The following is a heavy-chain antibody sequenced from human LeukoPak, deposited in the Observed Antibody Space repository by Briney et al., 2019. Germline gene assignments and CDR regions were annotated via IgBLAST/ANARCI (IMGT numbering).Heavy chain of an antibody. Sequence: GESLRLSCAASGFTVNNNYMAWVRQSPERRLEWVAVIYRDETTFYADSVRGRFAMSRDNSKNAVYLQMSSLRVEDTAVYYCARDWRYDDSGYYLDHWGQGTLVTVSS. CDR2: IYRDETT. D-gene: IGHD3-22*01. CDR1: GFTVNNNY. CDR3: ARDWRYDDSGYYLDH. V-gene: IGHV3-53*01. J-gene: IGHJ4*02.